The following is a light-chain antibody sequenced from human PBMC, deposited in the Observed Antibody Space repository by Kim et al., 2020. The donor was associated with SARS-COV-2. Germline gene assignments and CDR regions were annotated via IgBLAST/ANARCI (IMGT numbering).Light chain of an antibody. CDR3: QQRGNWPLT. Sequence: LSQGERATLSCRASQSVSSYLAWYQQKPGQAPRLLIYDASNRATGIPARFSGSGSGTDFTLTIGSLEPEDFAVYYCQQRGNWPLTFGGGTKVEIK. CDR2: DAS. V-gene: IGKV3-11*01. CDR1: QSVSSY. J-gene: IGKJ4*01.